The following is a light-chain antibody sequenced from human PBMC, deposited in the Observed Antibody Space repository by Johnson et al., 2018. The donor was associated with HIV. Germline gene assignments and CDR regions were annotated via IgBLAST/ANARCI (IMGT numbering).Light chain of an antibody. J-gene: IGLJ1*01. Sequence: QSVLTQPPSVSAAPGQKVTISCSGSSSNIGNNYVSWYQQLPGTAPKLLIYENNKRPSGIPDRFSGSKSGTSATLGITGLQTGAEADYYCGTWDSRLSADYVFGTGTKVTVL. CDR3: GTWDSRLSADYV. V-gene: IGLV1-51*02. CDR1: SSNIGNNY. CDR2: ENN.